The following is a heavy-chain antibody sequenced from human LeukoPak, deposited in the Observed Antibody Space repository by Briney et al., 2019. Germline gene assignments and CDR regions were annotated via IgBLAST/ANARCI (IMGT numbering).Heavy chain of an antibody. CDR2: IYYSGST. J-gene: IGHJ4*02. CDR1: GGSISSYY. V-gene: IGHV4-59*01. Sequence: SETLSLTCTVSGGSISSYYWSWIRQPPGKGLEWIGYIYYSGSTNYNPSLKSRVTISVDTSKNQFSLKLSSVTAADTAVYYCARAQFPYYFDYWGQGTLVTVSS. CDR3: ARAQFPYYFDY. D-gene: IGHD2-21*01.